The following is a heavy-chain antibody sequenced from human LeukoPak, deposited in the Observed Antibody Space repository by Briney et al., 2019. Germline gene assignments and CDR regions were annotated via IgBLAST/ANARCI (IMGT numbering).Heavy chain of an antibody. J-gene: IGHJ4*02. CDR3: TTGRRYQLYDY. D-gene: IGHD1-1*01. Sequence: GASVKVSCKVFGYTLTELSMHWVRQAPGKGLESMGGFAPEDGETIYAQQFQGRLTMTEDTSTDTAYMELSRLTSEDTAVYYCTTGRRYQLYDYWGQGTLVTVSS. CDR2: FAPEDGET. CDR1: GYTLTELS. V-gene: IGHV1-24*01.